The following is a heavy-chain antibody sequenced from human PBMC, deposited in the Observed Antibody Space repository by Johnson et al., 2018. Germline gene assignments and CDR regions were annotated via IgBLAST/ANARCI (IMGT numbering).Heavy chain of an antibody. D-gene: IGHD3-16*02. CDR3: ARGAGYPSEYFQH. V-gene: IGHV4-59*01. Sequence: QVQLQESGPGLLKPSETLSLTCTVSGGSINSYYWSWIRQSPGKGLEWIGYVHYSGSTNYNPSLKSRVPISVGTSKDQFSLKGNSVTAADPAVYYCARGAGYPSEYFQHWGQGTLVTVSS. CDR2: VHYSGST. CDR1: GGSINSYY. J-gene: IGHJ1*01.